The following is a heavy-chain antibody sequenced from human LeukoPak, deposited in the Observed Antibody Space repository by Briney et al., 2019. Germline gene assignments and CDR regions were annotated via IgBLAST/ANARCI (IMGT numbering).Heavy chain of an antibody. CDR3: ARATHGDSHLYY. J-gene: IGHJ4*02. Sequence: SVKVSCKASGGTFSSYAISWVRQAPGQGLEWMGRIIPIFGTANCAQKFQGRVTITTDESTSTAYMELSSLRSEDTAVYYCARATHGDSHLYYWGQGTLVTVSS. CDR2: IIPIFGTA. V-gene: IGHV1-69*05. D-gene: IGHD4-17*01. CDR1: GGTFSSYA.